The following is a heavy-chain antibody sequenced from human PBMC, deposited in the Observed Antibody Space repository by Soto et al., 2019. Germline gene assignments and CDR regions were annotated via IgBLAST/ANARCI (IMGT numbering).Heavy chain of an antibody. CDR1: GGSISSGGYY. CDR3: ARDHHMVRGVRTFYYFDY. V-gene: IGHV4-31*03. J-gene: IGHJ4*02. D-gene: IGHD3-10*01. CDR2: IYYSGST. Sequence: QVQLQESGPGLVKPSQTLSLTCTVSGGSISSGGYYWSWIRQHPGKGLEWIGYIYYSGSTYYNPSLQSRVTISVDTSKNQFSLKLSSVTAADTAVYYCARDHHMVRGVRTFYYFDYWGQGTLVTVSS.